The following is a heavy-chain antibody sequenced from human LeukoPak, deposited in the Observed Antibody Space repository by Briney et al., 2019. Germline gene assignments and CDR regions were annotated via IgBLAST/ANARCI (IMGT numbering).Heavy chain of an antibody. J-gene: IGHJ4*02. CDR2: ISDDGSGT. D-gene: IGHD2-15*01. CDR3: AAVSGYSDY. Sequence: GGSLRLSCAASGFTFSDYAMSWVRQAPGQGLEWVSTISDDGSGTYYADSVKGRFTISRDNSKNTLYLQMNSLRAEDTAVYYCAAVSGYSDYWGQGTLVTVSS. V-gene: IGHV3-23*01. CDR1: GFTFSDYA.